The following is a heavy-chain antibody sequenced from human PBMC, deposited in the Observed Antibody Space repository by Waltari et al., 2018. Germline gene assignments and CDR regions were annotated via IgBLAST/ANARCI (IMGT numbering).Heavy chain of an antibody. Sequence: QGQLVASGGGVVQPGTSLRLSCAASGFTFSSYGMHWVRQAPGKGLEWVAVISYDGSHKYYADSVKGRFTISRDNSKNTLYLQMISLRAEDTAVYYCAKDVKRGYTGYNSFFDYWGQGTLVTVSS. CDR2: ISYDGSHK. D-gene: IGHD5-12*01. V-gene: IGHV3-30*18. J-gene: IGHJ4*02. CDR3: AKDVKRGYTGYNSFFDY. CDR1: GFTFSSYG.